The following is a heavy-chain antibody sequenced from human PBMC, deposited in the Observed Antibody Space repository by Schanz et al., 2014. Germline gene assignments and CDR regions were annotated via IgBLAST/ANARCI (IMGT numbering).Heavy chain of an antibody. CDR1: GGSISSYY. CDR3: ARVGRGYSYGHVWDDAFDI. CDR2: VYSSGST. V-gene: IGHV4-59*01. D-gene: IGHD5-18*01. J-gene: IGHJ3*02. Sequence: QVQLQESGPGLAKPSETLSLTCTVSGGSISSYYWSWIRQPPGKGLEWIGYVYSSGSTNYNPSLKSRVTISVDTSKNLFSLKLSSVTAADTAVYYCARVGRGYSYGHVWDDAFDIWGQGTMVTVSS.